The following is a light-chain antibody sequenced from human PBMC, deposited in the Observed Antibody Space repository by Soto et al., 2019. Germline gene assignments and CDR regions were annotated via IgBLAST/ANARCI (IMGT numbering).Light chain of an antibody. V-gene: IGLV2-14*01. CDR1: SRDVGGYNY. J-gene: IGLJ2*01. CDR2: EVT. CDR3: SSYTSTNHVV. Sequence: QSVLTQPASVSGSPGQSITISCTGTSRDVGGYNYVSWYQQHPGKAPKLVIYEVTKRPSGVSNRFSGSKSGNTASLTISGLQAEDENDYYCSSYTSTNHVVFGGGTKLTVL.